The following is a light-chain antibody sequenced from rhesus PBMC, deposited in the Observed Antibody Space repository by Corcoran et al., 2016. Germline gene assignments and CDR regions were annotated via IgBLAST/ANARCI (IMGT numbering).Light chain of an antibody. CDR3: QHGYGTHPT. Sequence: DIQMTQSPSSLSASVGDRVTITCRASENVNNYLNWYQQKPGKAPKFLIYKASTLQSGVPSRFSGSGSGTDYTFTISSLQPEDVAIYYCQHGYGTHPTFGQGTKVEIK. J-gene: IGKJ1*01. CDR1: ENVNNY. V-gene: IGKV1-74*01. CDR2: KAS.